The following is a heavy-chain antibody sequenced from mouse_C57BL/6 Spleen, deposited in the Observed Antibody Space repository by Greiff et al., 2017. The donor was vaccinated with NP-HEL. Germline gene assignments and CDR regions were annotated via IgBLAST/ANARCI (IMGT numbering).Heavy chain of an antibody. D-gene: IGHD3-2*02. Sequence: QVQLQQPGAELVKPGASVKVSCKASGYTFTSYWMHWVKQRPGQGLEWIGRIHPSDSDTNYNQKFKGKATLTVDKYSSTAYMQLSSLTSEDSSVYYCAIGGDSSGYAYWGQGTLVTVSA. V-gene: IGHV1-74*01. CDR2: IHPSDSDT. CDR3: AIGGDSSGYAY. CDR1: GYTFTSYW. J-gene: IGHJ3*01.